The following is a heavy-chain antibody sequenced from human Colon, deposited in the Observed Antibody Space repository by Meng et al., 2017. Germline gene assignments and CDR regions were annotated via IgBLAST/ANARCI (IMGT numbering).Heavy chain of an antibody. CDR1: GDRVSSNTAA. D-gene: IGHD5-18*01. J-gene: IGHJ4*02. Sequence: QVPLQQSGPGLVKPSKTLSLPCVISGDRVSSNTAAWNWIRQSPSRGLEWLGRTNYRSKWYNEYAVSVKSRMTFNADTSKNQVSLQVNSVTPEDTAVYYCARGHGYSYGLPLDYWGQGILGTVSS. CDR3: ARGHGYSYGLPLDY. V-gene: IGHV6-1*01. CDR2: TNYRSKWYN.